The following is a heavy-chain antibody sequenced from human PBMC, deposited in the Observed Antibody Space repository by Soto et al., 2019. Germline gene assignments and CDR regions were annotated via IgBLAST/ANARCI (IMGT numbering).Heavy chain of an antibody. D-gene: IGHD2-21*02. CDR2: ISYDGSNK. Sequence: GGSLRLSCAASGFTFSSYAMHWVRQAPGKGLEWVAVISYDGSNKYYADSVKGRFTISRDNSKNTLYLQMNSLRAEDTAVYYCARPLGGVTLLYYYYGMDVWGQGTTVTVSS. J-gene: IGHJ6*02. CDR3: ARPLGGVTLLYYYYGMDV. V-gene: IGHV3-30-3*01. CDR1: GFTFSSYA.